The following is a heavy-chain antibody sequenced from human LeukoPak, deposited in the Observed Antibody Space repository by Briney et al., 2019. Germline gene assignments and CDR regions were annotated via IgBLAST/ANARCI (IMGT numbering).Heavy chain of an antibody. Sequence: QTGGSLRLSCAASGFTFSSYSMNWVRQAPGKGLEWVSAISGSGGSTYYADSVKGRFTISRDNSKNTLYLQMNSLRAEDTAVYYCAKVSWYNWNDGYFDYWGQGTLVTVSS. CDR2: ISGSGGST. CDR3: AKVSWYNWNDGYFDY. V-gene: IGHV3-23*01. J-gene: IGHJ4*02. D-gene: IGHD1-1*01. CDR1: GFTFSSYS.